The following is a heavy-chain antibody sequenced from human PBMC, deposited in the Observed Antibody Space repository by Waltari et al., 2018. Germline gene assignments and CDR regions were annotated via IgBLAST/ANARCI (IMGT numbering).Heavy chain of an antibody. CDR2: ISSDTGDT. Sequence: QVQLLQSGAEVRKPGASVKVSCNSSGYTFAGVYIHWVRQAPGQGLQWMGWISSDTGDTAYAQKFQGRVTMTRETSISTAYMELSRLRSDDSGVYFCVRDPYSWFFVDYWGQGTLITVSS. D-gene: IGHD4-4*01. CDR3: VRDPYSWFFVDY. V-gene: IGHV1-2*02. CDR1: GYTFAGVY. J-gene: IGHJ4*02.